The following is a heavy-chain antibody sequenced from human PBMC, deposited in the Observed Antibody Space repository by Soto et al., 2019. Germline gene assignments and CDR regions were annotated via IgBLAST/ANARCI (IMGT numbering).Heavy chain of an antibody. V-gene: IGHV5-51*01. CDR2: IYPGDSDT. J-gene: IGHJ6*03. D-gene: IGHD1-26*01. CDR3: ARLRGAFEPPFYYYYYMDV. Sequence: GESLKISCKGSGYSFTSYWIGWVRQMPGKGLEWMGIIYPGDSDTRYSPSFQGQVTISADKSISTAYLQWSSLKASDTAMYYCARLRGAFEPPFYYYYYMDVWGKGTTVTVSS. CDR1: GYSFTSYW.